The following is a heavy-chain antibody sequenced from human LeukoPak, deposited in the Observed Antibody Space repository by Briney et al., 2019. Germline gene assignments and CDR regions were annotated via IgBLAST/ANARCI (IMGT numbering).Heavy chain of an antibody. CDR3: ARGSLVATLYFDY. Sequence: SETLSLTCTVSGGSISSYYWSWIRQPPGKGLEWIGYIYYSGSTNYNPSLKSRVTISVDTSKNQFSLKLSSVTAADTAVYYCARGSLVATLYFDYWGQGTLVTVSS. CDR2: IYYSGST. D-gene: IGHD5-12*01. CDR1: GGSISSYY. J-gene: IGHJ4*02. V-gene: IGHV4-59*01.